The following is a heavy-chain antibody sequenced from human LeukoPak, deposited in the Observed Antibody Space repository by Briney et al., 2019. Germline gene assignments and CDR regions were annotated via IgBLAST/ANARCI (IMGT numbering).Heavy chain of an antibody. CDR3: ASDTAMVIYYYYYMDV. CDR1: GFTFSSYA. D-gene: IGHD5-18*01. J-gene: IGHJ6*03. CDR2: ISGSGGST. V-gene: IGHV3-23*01. Sequence: GGSLRLSCAASGFTFSSYAMSWVRQAPGKGLEWVSAISGSGGSTYYADSVKGRFTISRDNSKNTLYLQMNSLRAEDTAVYYCASDTAMVIYYYYYMDVWGKGTTVTVSS.